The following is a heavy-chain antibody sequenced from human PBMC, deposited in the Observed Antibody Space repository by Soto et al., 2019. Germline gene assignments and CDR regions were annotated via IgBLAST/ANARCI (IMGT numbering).Heavy chain of an antibody. Sequence: SETLSLTCAVYGGSFSGYYWSWIRQPPGKGLEWIGEINHSGSTNYNPSLKSRVTISVDTSKNQFSLKLSSVTAADTAVYYCARPLGRIRFCSSTSCYAGIWFDPSGQGTLVTVSS. J-gene: IGHJ5*02. D-gene: IGHD2-2*01. CDR3: ARPLGRIRFCSSTSCYAGIWFDP. CDR1: GGSFSGYY. V-gene: IGHV4-34*01. CDR2: INHSGST.